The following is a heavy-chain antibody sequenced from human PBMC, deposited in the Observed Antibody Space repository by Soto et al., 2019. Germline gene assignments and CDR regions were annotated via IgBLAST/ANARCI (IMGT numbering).Heavy chain of an antibody. CDR3: ASPIVATTAGDYYMDF. D-gene: IGHD5-12*01. J-gene: IGHJ6*03. CDR2: INHSGST. Sequence: ETLSLTCAVYGGSFSGYYWSWIRQPPGKGLEWIGEINHSGSTNYNPSLKSRVTISVDTSKNQFSLKLSSVTAADTAVYYCASPIVATTAGDYYMDFWGKRTTVTVSS. CDR1: GGSFSGYY. V-gene: IGHV4-34*01.